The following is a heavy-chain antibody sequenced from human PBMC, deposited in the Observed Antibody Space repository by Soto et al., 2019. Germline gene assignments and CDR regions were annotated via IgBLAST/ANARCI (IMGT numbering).Heavy chain of an antibody. CDR2: IFHDGTA. CDR1: GVSISRGNW. CDR3: ARLVYDTRLNYMYFDF. V-gene: IGHV4-4*02. J-gene: IGHJ4*02. D-gene: IGHD3-10*01. Sequence: PSETLSLTCAVSGVSISRGNWWTWARQSPQRGLEYIGEIFHDGTANYYPSFERRVAISVDTSNNQFSLKLTSVTAADTAIYFCARLVYDTRLNYMYFDFWGQGTLVTVSS.